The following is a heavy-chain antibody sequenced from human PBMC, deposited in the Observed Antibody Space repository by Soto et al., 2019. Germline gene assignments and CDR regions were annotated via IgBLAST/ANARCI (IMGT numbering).Heavy chain of an antibody. CDR1: GYSFTKFW. CDR2: IYPGDSDV. V-gene: IGHV5-51*01. CDR3: ARDSSSWPLDY. D-gene: IGHD3-22*01. J-gene: IGHJ4*02. Sequence: GESLKISCEGSGYSFTKFWIAWVRQTPGKGLEGMGIIYPGDSDVTYSPSFQGQVIISVDNSISTAYLQWNTLKASDSAIYYCARDSSSWPLDYWGQGTLVTVSS.